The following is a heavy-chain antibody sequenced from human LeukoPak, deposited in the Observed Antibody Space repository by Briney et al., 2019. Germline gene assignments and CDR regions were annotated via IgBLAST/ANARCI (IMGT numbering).Heavy chain of an antibody. CDR1: GNNFSTNW. Sequence: PGESLKISCKGSGNNFSTNWIGWVSQMPGKGLEWMGIIYPGDSDTRYSPSFQGQVTISADKSISTAYLQWSSLKASNSAIYYCARQYEGGPAYWGQGTLVTVSS. J-gene: IGHJ4*02. CDR3: ARQYEGGPAY. V-gene: IGHV5-51*01. D-gene: IGHD2-15*01. CDR2: IYPGDSDT.